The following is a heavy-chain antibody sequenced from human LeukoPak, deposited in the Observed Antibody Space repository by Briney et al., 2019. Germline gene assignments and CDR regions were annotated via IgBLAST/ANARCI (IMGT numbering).Heavy chain of an antibody. Sequence: SGTLSLTCAVSGGSISSSNWWIWVRQPPGKGLEWIGEIYHSGSTYSNPSLQSRVTISVDKSNNHFSLKLTSVTAADTAVYYCARTSAEYSNSWIDYWGQGTPVIVSS. CDR3: ARTSAEYSNSWIDY. CDR2: IYHSGST. CDR1: GGSISSSNW. J-gene: IGHJ4*02. D-gene: IGHD6-13*01. V-gene: IGHV4-4*02.